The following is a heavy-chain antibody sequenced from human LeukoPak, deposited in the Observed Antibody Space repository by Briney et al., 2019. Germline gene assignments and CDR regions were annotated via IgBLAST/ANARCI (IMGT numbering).Heavy chain of an antibody. CDR1: GGSISSSSYS. Sequence: SETLSLTCTVSGGSISSSSYSWGWIRQPPGKGLEWIGSIYYSGSTYYNPSLKSRVTISVDTSKNQFSLKLSSVTAADTAVYYCARRVEMATKNYFDYWGQGTLVTVSS. V-gene: IGHV4-39*01. CDR3: ARRVEMATKNYFDY. CDR2: IYYSGST. J-gene: IGHJ4*02. D-gene: IGHD5-24*01.